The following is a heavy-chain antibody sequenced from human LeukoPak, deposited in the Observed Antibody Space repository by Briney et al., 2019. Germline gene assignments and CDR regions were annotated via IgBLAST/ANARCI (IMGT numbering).Heavy chain of an antibody. CDR2: IIPILGIA. CDR1: GGTFSSYT. D-gene: IGHD2-15*01. V-gene: IGHV1-69*02. Sequence: GASVKVACKVSGGTFSSYTISWVRQAPGQGLEWMGRIIPILGIANYAQKFQGRVTITADKSTSTAYMELSSLRSEDTAVYYCARGAIYCSGGSCYPNYFDYWGQGTLVTVSS. J-gene: IGHJ4*02. CDR3: ARGAIYCSGGSCYPNYFDY.